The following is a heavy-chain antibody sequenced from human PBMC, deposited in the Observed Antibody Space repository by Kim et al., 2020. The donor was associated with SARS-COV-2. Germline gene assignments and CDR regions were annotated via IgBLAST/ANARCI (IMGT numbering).Heavy chain of an antibody. D-gene: IGHD5-12*01. V-gene: IGHV3-23*01. CDR3: ASGLLEMATMYKPARDYYYYYGMDV. Sequence: GGSLRLSCAASGFTFSSYAMSWVRQAPGKGLEWVSAISGSGGSTYYADSVKGRFTISRDNSKNTLYLQMNSLRAEDTAVYYCASGLLEMATMYKPARDYYYYYGMDVWSQGTTVTVSS. CDR1: GFTFSSYA. J-gene: IGHJ6*02. CDR2: ISGSGGST.